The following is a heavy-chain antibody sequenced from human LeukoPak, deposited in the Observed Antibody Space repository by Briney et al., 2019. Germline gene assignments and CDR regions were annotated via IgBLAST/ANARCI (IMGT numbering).Heavy chain of an antibody. CDR1: GYSFTNYW. V-gene: IGHV5-51*01. CDR2: IYPGDSDT. J-gene: IGHJ4*02. Sequence: GESLKISCKGSGYSFTNYWIGWVLQMPGKGLEWMGIIYPGDSDTRYSPSFQGQVTISADKSISTAYLQWSSLKASDTAIYYCARRTDSSFWYLDYWGQGTLVTVSS. D-gene: IGHD2-15*01. CDR3: ARRTDSSFWYLDY.